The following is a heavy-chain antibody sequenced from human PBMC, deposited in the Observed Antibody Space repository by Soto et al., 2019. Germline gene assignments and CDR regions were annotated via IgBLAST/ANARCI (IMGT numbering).Heavy chain of an antibody. Sequence: SLRLSCAASGFTVSSNYMSWVRQAPGKGLEWVSVIYSGGSTYYADSVKGRFTISRDNSKNTLYLQMNSLRAEDTAVYYCAGRGYSYGLTPYYYYGMDVWGQGTTVTVSS. V-gene: IGHV3-53*01. CDR3: AGRGYSYGLTPYYYYGMDV. D-gene: IGHD5-18*01. CDR2: IYSGGST. J-gene: IGHJ6*02. CDR1: GFTVSSNY.